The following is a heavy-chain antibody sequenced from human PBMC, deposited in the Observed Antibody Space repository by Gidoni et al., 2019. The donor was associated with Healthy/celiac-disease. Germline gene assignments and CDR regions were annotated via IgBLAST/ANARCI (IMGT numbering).Heavy chain of an antibody. CDR3: AKVLRFLEWFAFDI. J-gene: IGHJ3*02. Sequence: QVQLVESGVGVVQPGRSLRLSCAASGFTFSSYGMHWVRQAPGKGLEWVAVISYDGSNKYYADSVKGRFTISRDNSKNTLYLQMNSLRAEDTAVYYCAKVLRFLEWFAFDIWGQGTMVTVSS. D-gene: IGHD3-3*01. CDR1: GFTFSSYG. CDR2: ISYDGSNK. V-gene: IGHV3-30*18.